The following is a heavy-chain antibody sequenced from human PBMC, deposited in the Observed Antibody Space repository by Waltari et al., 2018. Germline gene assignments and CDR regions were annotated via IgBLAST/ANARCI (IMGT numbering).Heavy chain of an antibody. CDR1: GGSISSSSYY. V-gene: IGHV4-39*01. Sequence: QLQLQESGPGLVKPSETLSLTCTVSGGSISSSSYYWGWIRQPPGKGLEWIGSIYYSGSTYYNPSLKSRVTISVDTSKNQFSLKLSSVTAADTAVYYCARVRELRFLERLPPRGAFDIWGQGTMVTVSS. CDR2: IYYSGST. CDR3: ARVRELRFLERLPPRGAFDI. J-gene: IGHJ3*02. D-gene: IGHD3-3*01.